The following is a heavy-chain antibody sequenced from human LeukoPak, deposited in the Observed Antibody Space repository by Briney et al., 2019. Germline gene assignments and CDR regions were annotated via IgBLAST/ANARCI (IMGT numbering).Heavy chain of an antibody. CDR1: GFTLGDYA. J-gene: IGHJ4*02. V-gene: IGHV3-49*04. Sequence: GGSLRLSCTASGFTLGDYAMSWVRQAPGQGLEWVGFIRSKAYGGTTEYAASVKGRFTISRDDSKSIAYLQMNSLKTEDTAVYYCTHCTNGVCYTGFDYWGQGTLVTVSS. D-gene: IGHD2-8*01. CDR2: IRSKAYGGTT. CDR3: THCTNGVCYTGFDY.